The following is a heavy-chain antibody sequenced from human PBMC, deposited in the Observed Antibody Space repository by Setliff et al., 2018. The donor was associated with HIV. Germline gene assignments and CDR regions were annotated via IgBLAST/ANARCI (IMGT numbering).Heavy chain of an antibody. CDR1: GGTFSSYG. CDR3: ATLIHIPQPLDC. V-gene: IGHV1-69*13. Sequence: SVKVSCKSSGGTFSSYGVTWVRQAPGQGLEWMGGVIPLFGTEKVAQKFQGRATITADESTNTAYMELSSLRSEDTAMYCCATLIHIPQPLDCWGQGTLVTVSS. J-gene: IGHJ4*02. CDR2: VIPLFGTE.